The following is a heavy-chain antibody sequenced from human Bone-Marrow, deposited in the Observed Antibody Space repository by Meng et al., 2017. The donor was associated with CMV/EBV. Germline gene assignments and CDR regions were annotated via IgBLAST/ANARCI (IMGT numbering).Heavy chain of an antibody. CDR1: GSTFSSYS. Sequence: GGSLRLSCEASGSTFSSYSMNWVCQAPGKGLEWVSSISSSSSYIYYPDSVKGRFTISRDNAKNSVYLQMNSLRAEDTAVYYCARDLTNGMDVWGQGTTVTVSS. V-gene: IGHV3-21*01. CDR2: ISSSSSYI. J-gene: IGHJ6*02. CDR3: ARDLTNGMDV. D-gene: IGHD1-1*01.